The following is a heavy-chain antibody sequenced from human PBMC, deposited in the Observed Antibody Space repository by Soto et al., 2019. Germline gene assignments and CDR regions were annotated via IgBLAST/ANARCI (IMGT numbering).Heavy chain of an antibody. CDR1: GYSFTSYW. CDR2: IYPGDSDT. D-gene: IGHD6-13*01. J-gene: IGHJ6*02. V-gene: IGHV5-51*01. Sequence: EVQLVQSGAEVKKPGESLKISCKGSGYSFTSYWIGWVRQMPGKGLEWMGIIYPGDSDTRYSPSFQGQVTISADKSISTAYLQWSSLKASDTAMYYCARQKQQSGVYYYYGMDVWGQGTTVTVSS. CDR3: ARQKQQSGVYYYYGMDV.